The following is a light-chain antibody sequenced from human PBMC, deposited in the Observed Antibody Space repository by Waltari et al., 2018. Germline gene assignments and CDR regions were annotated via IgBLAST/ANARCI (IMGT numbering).Light chain of an antibody. CDR2: SAS. V-gene: IGKV1-27*01. Sequence: DIQLTQSPSSLSASEGDRVTITCRVSQGIRKCLNWYRQKPGKVPQLLICSASNLQSGAPSRFSGSGSGTDFTLTISSLQPEEVATYYGQRTYNAPPLTFGGGTKVEIK. J-gene: IGKJ4*01. CDR1: QGIRKC. CDR3: QRTYNAPPLT.